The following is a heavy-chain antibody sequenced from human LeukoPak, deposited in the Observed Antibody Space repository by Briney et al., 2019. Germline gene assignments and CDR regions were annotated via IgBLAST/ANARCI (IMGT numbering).Heavy chain of an antibody. J-gene: IGHJ4*02. Sequence: PGGSLRLSCAASGFTFSSYGMSWVRQAPGKGLEWVSAISGSGGSTYYADSVKGRFTISRDNSKNTLYLQMNSLRAEDTAVYYCAKGGKNIAAAGYFDYWGQGTLVTVSS. V-gene: IGHV3-23*01. CDR1: GFTFSSYG. D-gene: IGHD6-13*01. CDR2: ISGSGGST. CDR3: AKGGKNIAAAGYFDY.